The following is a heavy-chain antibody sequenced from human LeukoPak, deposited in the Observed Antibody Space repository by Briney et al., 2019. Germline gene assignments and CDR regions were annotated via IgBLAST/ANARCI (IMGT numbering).Heavy chain of an antibody. CDR1: GGSISSYY. D-gene: IGHD1-7*01. V-gene: IGHV4-59*08. Sequence: SGTLSLTCTVSGGSISSYYWSWIRQPPGKGLEWIGYIYYSGSTNYNPSLKSRVTISVDTSKNQFSLRLRSVTAADTAVYYCARVQSVAGTVWGQGTLVTVSS. J-gene: IGHJ4*02. CDR2: IYYSGST. CDR3: ARVQSVAGTV.